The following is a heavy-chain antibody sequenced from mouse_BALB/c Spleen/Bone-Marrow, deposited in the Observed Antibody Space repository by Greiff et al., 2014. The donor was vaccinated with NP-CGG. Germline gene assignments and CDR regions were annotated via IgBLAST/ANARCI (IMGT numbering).Heavy chain of an antibody. V-gene: IGHV1-54*01. CDR3: ARAITDAMDY. CDR1: GYAFTNYL. Sequence: VQLQESGAELVRPGTSVKVSCKGSGYAFTNYLIEWVKQRPGQGLEWIGVVNSGSGGTKYNEKFKGRATLTTDKSSSTDDMQLSSLTSDDSAVYFCARAITDAMDYWGQGTSVTVSS. J-gene: IGHJ4*01. CDR2: VNSGSGGT. D-gene: IGHD2-4*01.